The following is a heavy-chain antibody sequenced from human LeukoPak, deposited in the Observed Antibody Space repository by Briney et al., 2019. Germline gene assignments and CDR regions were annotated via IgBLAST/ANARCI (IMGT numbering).Heavy chain of an antibody. D-gene: IGHD3-3*01. J-gene: IGHJ4*02. CDR2: YSGFNDDT. V-gene: IGHV1-18*01. CDR3: ARLSYEGGGH. CDR1: GYTFTTYR. Sequence: GASVKVSCKASGYTFTTYRITWVRQAPGQGLEWMGWYSGFNDDTNYAQKFQGRVTMTTDKSTSTAYLELRSLTPDDTAVYYCARLSYEGGGHWGQGTLVIVSS.